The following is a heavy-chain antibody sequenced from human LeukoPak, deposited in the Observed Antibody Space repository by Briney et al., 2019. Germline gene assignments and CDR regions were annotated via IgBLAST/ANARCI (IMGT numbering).Heavy chain of an antibody. CDR1: GFTFSSYW. CDR3: ARSPLQLPSYYYYYYYGMDV. D-gene: IGHD5-18*01. V-gene: IGHV3-7*01. CDR2: IKQDGSEK. J-gene: IGHJ6*02. Sequence: GGSLRLSCAASGFTFSSYWMSWVRQAPGKGLEWVANIKQDGSEKYYVDSVKGRFTISRDNAKNSLYLQMNSLRAEDTAVYYCARSPLQLPSYYYYYYYGMDVWGQGTAVTVSS.